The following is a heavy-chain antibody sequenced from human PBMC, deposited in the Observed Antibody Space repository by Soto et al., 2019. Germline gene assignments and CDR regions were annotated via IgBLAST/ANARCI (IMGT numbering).Heavy chain of an antibody. CDR2: ISSSSSYI. V-gene: IGHV3-21*01. CDR1: GFTFSSYS. Sequence: EVQLVESEGGLVKPGGSLRLSCAASGFTFSSYSMNWVRQAPGKGLEWVSSISSSSSYIYYADSVKGRFTISRDNAKNSLYLQMNSLRAEDTAVYYCARPLTYYDILTGYYIPYYYGMDVWGQGTTVTVSS. CDR3: ARPLTYYDILTGYYIPYYYGMDV. D-gene: IGHD3-9*01. J-gene: IGHJ6*02.